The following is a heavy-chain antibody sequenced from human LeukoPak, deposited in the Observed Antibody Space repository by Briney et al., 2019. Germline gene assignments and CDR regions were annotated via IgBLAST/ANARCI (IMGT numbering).Heavy chain of an antibody. J-gene: IGHJ5*02. V-gene: IGHV3-48*01. D-gene: IGHD3-9*01. CDR1: GFTFSSHS. Sequence: PGGSLRLSCVASGFTFSSHSMNWVRQAPGKGLEWISYISSRSTIIHYADSVKGRFTISRDDAKNSLYLQMNSLRAEDTAIYYCAKVPRQHDNWFDPWGQGTLVTVSS. CDR3: AKVPRQHDNWFDP. CDR2: ISSRSTII.